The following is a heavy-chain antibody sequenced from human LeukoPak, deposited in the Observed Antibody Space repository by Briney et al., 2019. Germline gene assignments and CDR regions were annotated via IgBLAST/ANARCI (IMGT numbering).Heavy chain of an antibody. CDR3: VKDLRSDFMGVLSRYLSY. V-gene: IGHV3-64D*09. J-gene: IGHJ4*02. CDR2: ISRNGGST. D-gene: IGHD2/OR15-2a*01. CDR1: GFTFSSFA. Sequence: GGSLRLSCSASGFTFSSFAMHWVRQAPGKGLEYVAAISRNGGSTYYADSVKGRFTISRDNSKNTLYLQMSSLRAEDTAVYLCVKDLRSDFMGVLSRYLSYWGQGTLSPSPQ.